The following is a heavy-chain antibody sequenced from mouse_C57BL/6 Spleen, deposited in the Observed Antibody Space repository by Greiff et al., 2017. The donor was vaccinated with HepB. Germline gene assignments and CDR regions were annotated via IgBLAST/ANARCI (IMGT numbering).Heavy chain of an antibody. Sequence: VQLQQSGAELVRPGASVTLSCKASGYTFTDYEMHWVKQTPVHGLEWIGAIDPETGGTAYNQKFKGKAILTADKSSSTAYMELRSLTSEDSAVYYCTRNYYGSSYRYFDVWGTGTTVTVSS. CDR2: IDPETGGT. CDR1: GYTFTDYE. J-gene: IGHJ1*03. D-gene: IGHD1-1*01. CDR3: TRNYYGSSYRYFDV. V-gene: IGHV1-15*01.